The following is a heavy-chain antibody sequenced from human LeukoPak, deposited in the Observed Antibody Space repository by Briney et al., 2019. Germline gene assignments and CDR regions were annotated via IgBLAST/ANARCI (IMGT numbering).Heavy chain of an antibody. Sequence: SETLSLTCIVSGGSLSSYYWSWIRQPPGEGLEWIGYIYYSGSTSYNPSLKSRVSISVDTTKNQFSLRLSSVTAADTAVYYCASDKSGWYFDYWGQGTLVTVSS. CDR3: ASDKSGWYFDY. CDR1: GGSLSSYY. V-gene: IGHV4-59*08. CDR2: IYYSGST. D-gene: IGHD6-19*01. J-gene: IGHJ4*02.